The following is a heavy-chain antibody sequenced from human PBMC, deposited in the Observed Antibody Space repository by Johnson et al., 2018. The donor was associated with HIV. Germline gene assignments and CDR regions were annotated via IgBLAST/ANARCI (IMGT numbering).Heavy chain of an antibody. Sequence: VQLVESGGGLVQPGRSLRLSCAASGFTVSSNYMTWVRQAPGKGLEWVSVIYSGGSTYYADSVKGRFTISRDNSKNTLYLQMNSLRAEDTAVYYCARDRRVGAAAPDDAFDIWGQGTMVTVSS. CDR3: ARDRRVGAAAPDDAFDI. V-gene: IGHV3-53*01. CDR2: IYSGGST. D-gene: IGHD6-13*01. J-gene: IGHJ3*02. CDR1: GFTVSSNY.